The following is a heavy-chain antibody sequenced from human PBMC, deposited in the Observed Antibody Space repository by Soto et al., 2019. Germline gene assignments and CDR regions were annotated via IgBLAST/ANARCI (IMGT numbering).Heavy chain of an antibody. D-gene: IGHD5-18*01. CDR3: ARGLNGYSHYFDY. V-gene: IGHV1-3*01. CDR2: INAGNGNT. J-gene: IGHJ4*02. CDR1: GYTFTSYA. Sequence: ASVKVSCKASGYTFTSYAMHWVRQAPGQRLEWMGWINAGNGNTKYSQKFQGRVTITRDTSASTAYMELSSLGSEDTAVYYCARGLNGYSHYFDYWGQGTLVTSPQ.